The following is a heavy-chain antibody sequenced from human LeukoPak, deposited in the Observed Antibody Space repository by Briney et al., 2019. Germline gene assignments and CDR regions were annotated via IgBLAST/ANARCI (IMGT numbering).Heavy chain of an antibody. CDR1: GGTFSSYA. J-gene: IGHJ4*02. V-gene: IGHV1-69*13. CDR3: AREPHQDHYDSSGYYTYYFDY. CDR2: IIPIFGTA. D-gene: IGHD3-22*01. Sequence: SVKVSCKASGGTFSSYAISWVRQAPGQGLEWMGGIIPIFGTANYAQKFQGRVTITADESTSTAYMELSSLRSEDTAVYYCAREPHQDHYDSSGYYTYYFDYWGQGTLVTVSS.